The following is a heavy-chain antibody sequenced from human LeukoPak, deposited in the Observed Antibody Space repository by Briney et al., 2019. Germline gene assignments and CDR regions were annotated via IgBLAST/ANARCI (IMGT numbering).Heavy chain of an antibody. J-gene: IGHJ6*02. CDR2: ISAYNGNT. CDR3: ARYLLYYDFWSGLTQTYYYGMDV. D-gene: IGHD3-3*01. CDR1: GYTFTSYG. Sequence: ASVKVSCKASGYTFTSYGISWVRQAPGQGLEWMGWISAYNGNTNYAQKLQGRVTMTTDTSTSTAYMELRSLRSDDTAVYYCARYLLYYDFWSGLTQTYYYGMDVWGQGTTVTVSS. V-gene: IGHV1-18*01.